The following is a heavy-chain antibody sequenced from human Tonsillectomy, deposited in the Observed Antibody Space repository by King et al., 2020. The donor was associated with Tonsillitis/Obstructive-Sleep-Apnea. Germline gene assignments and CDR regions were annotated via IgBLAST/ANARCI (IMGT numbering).Heavy chain of an antibody. D-gene: IGHD3-9*01. J-gene: IGHJ4*02. CDR3: AKEPPRRDYDLLSHSFDY. V-gene: IGHV3-23*04. CDR2: ISDNTGST. Sequence: VQLVESGGGLVQPGGSLRLSCAASGFTFSNYAMSWVRQAPGKGLEWVSSISDNTGSTSYADSVKGRFTISRDNSKNTLYLQMNNLRAEDTALYYCAKEPPRRDYDLLSHSFDYWGQGTLVTVSS. CDR1: GFTFSNYA.